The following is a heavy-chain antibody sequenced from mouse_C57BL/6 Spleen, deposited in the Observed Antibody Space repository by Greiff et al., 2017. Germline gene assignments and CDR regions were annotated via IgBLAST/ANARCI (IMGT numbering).Heavy chain of an antibody. CDR3: ARRYGYDDAMDY. D-gene: IGHD2-2*01. CDR1: GFTFSSYG. Sequence: EVHLVESGGDLVKPGGSLKLSCAASGFTFSSYGMSWVRRTPDKRLEWVATISSGGSYTYYPDSVKGRFTISRDNAKNTLYLQMSSLKSEDTAMYYCARRYGYDDAMDYWGQGTSVTVSS. CDR2: ISSGGSYT. J-gene: IGHJ4*01. V-gene: IGHV5-6*01.